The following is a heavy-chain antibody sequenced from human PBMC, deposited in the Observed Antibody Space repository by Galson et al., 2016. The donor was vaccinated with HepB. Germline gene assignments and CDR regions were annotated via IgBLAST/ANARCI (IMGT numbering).Heavy chain of an antibody. D-gene: IGHD3-10*01. Sequence: SLRLSCAASGFRFGSYGMHWVRQAPGKGLEWVSYIPLDGSNKYYVDSVKGRFTISRDNSKNTLYLQMNSLRVEDTATYYCARDGYYDDSGSYGAATYWGQGTPVNVPS. CDR2: IPLDGSNK. J-gene: IGHJ4*02. CDR1: GFRFGSYG. CDR3: ARDGYYDDSGSYGAATY. V-gene: IGHV3-30*03.